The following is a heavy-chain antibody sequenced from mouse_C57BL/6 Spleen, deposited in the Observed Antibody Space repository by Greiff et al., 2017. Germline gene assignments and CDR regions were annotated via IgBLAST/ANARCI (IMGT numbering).Heavy chain of an antibody. CDR3: ARGSYDYNPWYFDV. Sequence: QVQLQQSGPELVKPGASVTISCKASGYAFSSSGMNWVKQWPGKGLEWLGRIYPGGGVTNNNGKFTGKATLTADKSSSAAYMQLSSLTSEDSAVYVCARGSYDYNPWYFDVWGTGTTVTVSS. CDR1: GYAFSSSG. V-gene: IGHV1-82*01. J-gene: IGHJ1*03. CDR2: IYPGGGVT. D-gene: IGHD2-4*01.